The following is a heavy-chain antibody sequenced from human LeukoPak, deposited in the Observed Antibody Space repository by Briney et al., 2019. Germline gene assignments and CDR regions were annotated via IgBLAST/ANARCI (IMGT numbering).Heavy chain of an antibody. CDR3: TREPGYGSGKGYFDY. Sequence: PGGSLRLSCTASGFTFGDYAMSWVRQAPGKGLEWVGFIRSKAYGGTTEYAASVKGRFTISRDDSKSIAYLQMNSLKTEDTAVYYCTREPGYGSGKGYFDYWGQGTLVTVSS. CDR1: GFTFGDYA. V-gene: IGHV3-49*04. J-gene: IGHJ4*02. D-gene: IGHD3-10*01. CDR2: IRSKAYGGTT.